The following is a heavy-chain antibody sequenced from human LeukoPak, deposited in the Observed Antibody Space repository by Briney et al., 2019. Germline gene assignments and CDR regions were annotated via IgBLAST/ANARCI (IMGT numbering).Heavy chain of an antibody. CDR1: GPTFSNNG. J-gene: IGHJ4*02. Sequence: GGSLRLSCAASGPTFSNNGMGWVRQAARRGLEWVSTISGSGDATYYADSVKGRFTISGDNSKNTLYLQMNSLRAEDTAVYYCAKDPYGRYDSSGYIDYWGQGTLVTVSS. CDR3: AKDPYGRYDSSGYIDY. D-gene: IGHD3-22*01. CDR2: ISGSGDAT. V-gene: IGHV3-23*01.